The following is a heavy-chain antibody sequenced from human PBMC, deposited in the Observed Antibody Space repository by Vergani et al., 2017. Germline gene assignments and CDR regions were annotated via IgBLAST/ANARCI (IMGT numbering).Heavy chain of an antibody. V-gene: IGHV4-61*02. CDR1: GGSFSSDNVY. CDR3: ARAQYYNWFDP. CDR2: IYTSGST. Sequence: QVQLQESGPGLVTPSQTLSLTCSVSGGSFSSDNVYRTWIRQPAGKGLEWIGRIYTSGSTEYNPSLKSRVTISIDTSKNQFSLNLSSVTAADTAVYYCARAQYYNWFDPWGQGRMVTVSS. J-gene: IGHJ5*02. D-gene: IGHD3-10*01.